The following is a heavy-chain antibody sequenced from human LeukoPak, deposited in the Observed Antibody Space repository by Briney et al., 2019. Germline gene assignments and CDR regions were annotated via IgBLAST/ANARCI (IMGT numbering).Heavy chain of an antibody. CDR3: AREGGYMARGVQNRFNWFDP. Sequence: SVKVSCKASGGTFSSYAISWVRQAPGQGLEWMGGIIPIFGTANYAQKFQGRVTITRDTSASTAYMELSSLRSEDTAVYYCAREGGYMARGVQNRFNWFDPWGQGTLVPVS. CDR2: IIPIFGTA. CDR1: GGTFSSYA. V-gene: IGHV1-69*05. J-gene: IGHJ5*02. D-gene: IGHD3-10*01.